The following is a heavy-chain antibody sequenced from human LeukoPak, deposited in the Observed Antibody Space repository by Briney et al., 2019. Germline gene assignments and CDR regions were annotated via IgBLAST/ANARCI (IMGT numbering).Heavy chain of an antibody. Sequence: PGGSLRLSCAASGVTFRSYTMRSVCQAPGKGLEWVSAISGSGGSTYYADSVKGRFTISRDNSKNTLYLQMNSLRAEDTAVYYCAIQWELQSGFDYWGQGTLVTVSS. J-gene: IGHJ4*02. CDR3: AIQWELQSGFDY. D-gene: IGHD1-26*01. V-gene: IGHV3-23*01. CDR2: ISGSGGST. CDR1: GVTFRSYT.